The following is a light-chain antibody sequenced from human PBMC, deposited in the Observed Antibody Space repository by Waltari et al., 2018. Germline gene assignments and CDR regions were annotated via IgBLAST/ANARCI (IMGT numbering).Light chain of an antibody. V-gene: IGKV2-30*02. CDR1: PSLVHSDGNTY. Sequence: VALTQSPLSLPVILDQAASIPFRSLPSLVHSDGNTYSNWFQQSPGQSPRRLIYKVSSRDSGVPDRFSGSGSGTDFTLTISRVEAEDVGVYYCFQGTHWPPAFGPGTKVDIK. CDR2: KVS. CDR3: FQGTHWPPA. J-gene: IGKJ3*01.